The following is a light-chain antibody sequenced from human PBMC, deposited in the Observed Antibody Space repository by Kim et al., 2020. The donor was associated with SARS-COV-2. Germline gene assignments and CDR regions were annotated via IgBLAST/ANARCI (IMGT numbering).Light chain of an antibody. V-gene: IGLV2-14*04. CDR2: DIS. Sequence: GQAITITCTGTRSNVGGYNYVSWYQQHPGEAPNLMIYDISNRPARVSSRFSGSKAGNTASLTISGLQAEDEADYYCSSYTSSSTWVFGGGTKVTVL. CDR3: SSYTSSSTWV. J-gene: IGLJ3*02. CDR1: RSNVGGYNY.